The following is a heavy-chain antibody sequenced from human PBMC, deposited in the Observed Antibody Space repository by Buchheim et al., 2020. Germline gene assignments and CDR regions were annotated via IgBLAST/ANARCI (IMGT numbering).Heavy chain of an antibody. V-gene: IGHV3-20*04. CDR1: GFSFDDYG. J-gene: IGHJ4*02. Sequence: EVQLVESGGGVVRPGGSLRLSCEASGFSFDDYGMSWVRQAPGKGLEWVSGINWSGDSTGHTDSVKGRFTISRDNAKNSLYLQMRRLRTEDTVFYYFARGAYCSGGYCYSNFGLWGQGT. CDR3: ARGAYCSGGYCYSNFGL. CDR2: INWSGDST. D-gene: IGHD2-15*01.